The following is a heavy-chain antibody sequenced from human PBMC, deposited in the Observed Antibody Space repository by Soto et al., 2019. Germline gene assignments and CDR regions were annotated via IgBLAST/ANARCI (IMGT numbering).Heavy chain of an antibody. J-gene: IGHJ6*02. CDR1: GGTFSSYA. CDR3: ARGVYSSGWYVEIGMDV. V-gene: IGHV1-69*06. CDR2: IIPIFGTA. D-gene: IGHD6-19*01. Sequence: ASVKVSCKASGGTFSSYAISWVRQAPGQGLEWMGGIIPIFGTANYAQKFQGRVTITADKSTSTAYMELSSLRSEDTAVYYCARGVYSSGWYVEIGMDVWGQGTTVTVSS.